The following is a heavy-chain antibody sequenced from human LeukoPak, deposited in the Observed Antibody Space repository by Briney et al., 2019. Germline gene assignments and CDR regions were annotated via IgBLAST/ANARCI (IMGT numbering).Heavy chain of an antibody. CDR1: GYSISSVYY. CDR2: IHHSGTT. Sequence: SETLSLTCSVSGYSISSVYYWGWIRQPPGKGLEWIASIHHSGTTYYKPSLKSRATISVDTSKNQFSLKLNSVSAADTAVYYCARVVAAAGNNWFDPWGQGTLVTVSS. V-gene: IGHV4-38-2*02. CDR3: ARVVAAAGNNWFDP. D-gene: IGHD6-13*01. J-gene: IGHJ5*02.